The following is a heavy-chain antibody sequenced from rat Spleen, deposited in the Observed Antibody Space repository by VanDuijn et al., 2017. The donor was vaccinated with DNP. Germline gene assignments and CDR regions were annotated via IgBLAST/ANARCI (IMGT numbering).Heavy chain of an antibody. D-gene: IGHD1-4*01. CDR1: GFSLTNYG. CDR3: TRTTRPSALDA. Sequence: QVQLKESGPGLVQPSQTLSLTCTVSGFSLTNYGVSWVRQPPGKGLDWIAGISSDGSTFYNSALKSRLSISRDTSKNQVFLKMNSLQTDDIGTYYCTRTTRPSALDAWGQGTSVTVSS. CDR2: ISSDGST. V-gene: IGHV2S8*01. J-gene: IGHJ4*01.